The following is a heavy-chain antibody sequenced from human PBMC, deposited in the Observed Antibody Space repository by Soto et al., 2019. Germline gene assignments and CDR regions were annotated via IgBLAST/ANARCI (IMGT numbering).Heavy chain of an antibody. D-gene: IGHD6-6*01. J-gene: IGHJ4*02. CDR2: ISGSGSTI. V-gene: IGHV3-48*03. CDR1: GFTFSSYE. CDR3: AEGLSSK. Sequence: PGGSLRLSFAASGFTFSSYEMNWVRQAPGKGLEWVSYISGSGSTIHYADSVKGRFTISRDNAKNSLYLQMDSLRAEDTAVYYCAEGLSSKGGQGTLVTVSS.